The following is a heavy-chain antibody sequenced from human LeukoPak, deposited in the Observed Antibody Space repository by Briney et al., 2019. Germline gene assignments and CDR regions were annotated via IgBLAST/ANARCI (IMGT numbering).Heavy chain of an antibody. J-gene: IGHJ4*02. CDR1: GASISSFH. CDR3: ARVDNNWNYYFDY. D-gene: IGHD1-7*01. Sequence: SETLSLTCTVSGASISSFHWSWIRQSPGKGLEWIGNIYYSGTTNYNPSLKSRVSLSVDTSEKQFSLQLNSVTAADTAVYYCARVDNNWNYYFDYWGQGTLVTVSS. V-gene: IGHV4-59*01. CDR2: IYYSGTT.